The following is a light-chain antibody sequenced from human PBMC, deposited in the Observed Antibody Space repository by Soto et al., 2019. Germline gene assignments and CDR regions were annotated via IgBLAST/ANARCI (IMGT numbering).Light chain of an antibody. J-gene: IGKJ1*01. V-gene: IGKV3-20*01. CDR3: QQYGTSPWT. CDR2: GAS. Sequence: EIVLTQSPGTLSLSPGERATVSCRASESVSSSYLGWYQQKPGQAPRLLIYGASSRATGIPDRFSGSGPGTDFTLTIRRLEPEDFAVYYCQQYGTSPWTFGQGTKVDIK. CDR1: ESVSSSY.